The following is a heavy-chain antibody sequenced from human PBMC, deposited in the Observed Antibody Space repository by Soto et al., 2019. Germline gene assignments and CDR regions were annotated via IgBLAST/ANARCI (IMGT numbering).Heavy chain of an antibody. V-gene: IGHV1-8*01. D-gene: IGHD2-15*01. J-gene: IGHJ4*02. Sequence: QVQLVQSGAEVKKPGASVKVSCKASGYTFTSYDINWVRQATGQGLEWMGWMNPNSGNTGYAQKFQGRVTMTRNTSISTAYMELSSLRSEDTAVYYCARGRGGFPSRPRDYFDYWGQGTLVTVSS. CDR2: MNPNSGNT. CDR3: ARGRGGFPSRPRDYFDY. CDR1: GYTFTSYD.